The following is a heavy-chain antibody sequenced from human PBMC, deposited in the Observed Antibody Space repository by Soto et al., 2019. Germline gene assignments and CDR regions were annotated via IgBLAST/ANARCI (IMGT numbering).Heavy chain of an antibody. CDR1: GGSLSGYY. Sequence: QVQLQQWGAGLLKPSETLSLNCAVTGGSLSGYYWSWIRQPPGKGLEWIGEVKDGGHTNHSPSLRGRVTISSDQSNNRPALRLNSGTAVDTGVYYCARGQEGVVATHWDQGSLVTVSS. V-gene: IGHV4-34*01. D-gene: IGHD5-12*01. J-gene: IGHJ4*02. CDR3: ARGQEGVVATH. CDR2: VKDGGHT.